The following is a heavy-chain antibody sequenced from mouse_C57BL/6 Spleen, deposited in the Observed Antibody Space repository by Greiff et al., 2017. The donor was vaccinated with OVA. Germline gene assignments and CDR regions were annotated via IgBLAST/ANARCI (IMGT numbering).Heavy chain of an antibody. J-gene: IGHJ3*01. CDR1: GYTFTSYW. CDR3: ARSESTMVKTVPFAY. V-gene: IGHV1-7*01. CDR2: INPSSGYT. Sequence: VQLQQSGAELAKPGASVKLSCKASGYTFTSYWMHWVKQRPGQGLEWIGYINPSSGYTKYNQKFKDKATLTADKSSSTAYMQLSSLTYEDSAVYYCARSESTMVKTVPFAYWGQGTLVTVSA. D-gene: IGHD2-2*01.